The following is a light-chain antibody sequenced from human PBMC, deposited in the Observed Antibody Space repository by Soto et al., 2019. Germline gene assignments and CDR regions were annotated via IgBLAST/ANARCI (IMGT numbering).Light chain of an antibody. CDR3: QQLGT. J-gene: IGKJ1*01. Sequence: IVLTQSPGTLSLSPGERATLSCRASQSVRSNYLAWYQQKPGQAPGLLIYGASSRATGIPGRFSGSGSGTEFTLTSSRLEPEDFAVYYGQQLGTFGQGTKVEVK. CDR1: QSVRSNY. CDR2: GAS. V-gene: IGKV3-20*01.